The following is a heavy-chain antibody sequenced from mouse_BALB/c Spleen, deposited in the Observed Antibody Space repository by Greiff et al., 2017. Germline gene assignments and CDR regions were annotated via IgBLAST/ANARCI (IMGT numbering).Heavy chain of an antibody. Sequence: EVQLVESGGGLVKPGGSLKLSCAASGFTFSDYYMYWVRQTPEKRLEWVATISDGGSYTYYPDSVKGRFTISRDNAKNNLYLQMSSLKSEDTAMYYCAREGDGTAWFAYWGQGTLVTVSA. V-gene: IGHV5-4*02. J-gene: IGHJ3*01. D-gene: IGHD2-1*01. CDR1: GFTFSDYY. CDR3: AREGDGTAWFAY. CDR2: ISDGGSYT.